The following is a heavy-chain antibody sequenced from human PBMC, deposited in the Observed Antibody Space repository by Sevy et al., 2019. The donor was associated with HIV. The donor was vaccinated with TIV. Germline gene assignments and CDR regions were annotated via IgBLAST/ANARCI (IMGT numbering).Heavy chain of an antibody. D-gene: IGHD3-22*01. CDR1: GGSISSYY. Sequence: SETLSLTCTVSGGSISSYYWSWIRQPPGKGLEWIGYIYYSGSTNYNPSLKSRVTISVDTSKNQFSLKLSSVTAADTAVYYCATTYYYDTPLAFDIWGQGTMVTVSS. J-gene: IGHJ3*02. CDR2: IYYSGST. CDR3: ATTYYYDTPLAFDI. V-gene: IGHV4-59*01.